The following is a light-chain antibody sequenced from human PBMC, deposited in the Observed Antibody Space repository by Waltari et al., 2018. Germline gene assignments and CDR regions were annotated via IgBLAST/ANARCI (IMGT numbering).Light chain of an antibody. V-gene: IGLV3-1*01. Sequence: SYELTQPPSVSVSPGQTASITCSGDKLGDKYACWYPQKPGQSPVRVIYQDSKRPSGIPERFSGSNSGNTATLTISGTQAMDEADYYCQAWDSSTVVFGTGTKVTVL. CDR2: QDS. CDR3: QAWDSSTVV. CDR1: KLGDKY. J-gene: IGLJ1*01.